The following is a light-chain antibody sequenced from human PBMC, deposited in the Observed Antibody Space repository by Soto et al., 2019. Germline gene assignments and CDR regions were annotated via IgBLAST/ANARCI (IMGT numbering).Light chain of an antibody. V-gene: IGLV4-69*01. Sequence: QPVLTQSPSASASLGASVKLTCTLSSGHGSYAIAWHQQQPEKGPRYLMKLNSDGSHSKGDGIPDRFSGSSSGAERYLTISSLQSEDEADYYCQTWGTGPWVFGGGTKLTVL. CDR1: SGHGSYA. CDR2: LNSDGSH. CDR3: QTWGTGPWV. J-gene: IGLJ3*02.